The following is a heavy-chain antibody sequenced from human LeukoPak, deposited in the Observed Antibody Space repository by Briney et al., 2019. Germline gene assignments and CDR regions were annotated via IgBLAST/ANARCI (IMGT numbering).Heavy chain of an antibody. J-gene: IGHJ4*02. CDR2: IYYNGNT. CDR1: GGSLSSSDYY. CDR3: ARTVGAHRFDY. D-gene: IGHD1-26*01. V-gene: IGHV4-39*01. Sequence: PSETLSLTCTVSGGSLSSSDYYWGWLRQPPGERLEWIGTIYYNGNTYYNPSLQSRVIISVDTSKNQFSLKLTSVTAPDTAVYYCARTVGAHRFDYWGQGILVTVSS.